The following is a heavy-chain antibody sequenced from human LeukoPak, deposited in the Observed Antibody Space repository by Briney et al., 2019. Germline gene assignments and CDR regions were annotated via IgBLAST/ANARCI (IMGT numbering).Heavy chain of an antibody. J-gene: IGHJ4*02. V-gene: IGHV3-21*01. D-gene: IGHD1-26*01. CDR3: ARDFEWELAGGFDY. CDR1: GFTFSSYS. CDR2: ISSSSNYI. Sequence: GGSLRLSCAASGFTFSSYSMNWVRQAPGKGLEWVSSISSSSNYIYYADSVKGRFTISRDNSKNTLYLQMNSLRAEDTAVYYCARDFEWELAGGFDYWGQGTLVTVSS.